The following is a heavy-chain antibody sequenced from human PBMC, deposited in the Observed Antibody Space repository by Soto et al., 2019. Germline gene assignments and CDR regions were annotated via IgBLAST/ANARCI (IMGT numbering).Heavy chain of an antibody. CDR2: IIPIFGTA. CDR3: ARAERGYCSSTSCPGYYYGMDV. D-gene: IGHD2-2*01. Sequence: QVQLVQSGAEVKKPGSSVKVSCKASGGTFSSYAISWVRQAPGQGLEWMGGIIPIFGTANYAQKLQGRVTMTADESTRTAYRELSSLRSEDTAVYYCARAERGYCSSTSCPGYYYGMDVWGQGTTDTGSS. J-gene: IGHJ6*02. V-gene: IGHV1-69*01. CDR1: GGTFSSYA.